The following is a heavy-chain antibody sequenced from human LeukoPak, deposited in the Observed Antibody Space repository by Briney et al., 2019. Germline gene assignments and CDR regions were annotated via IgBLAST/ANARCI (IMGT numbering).Heavy chain of an antibody. CDR2: IYYSGST. CDR1: GGSISSYY. J-gene: IGHJ4*02. CDR3: ARGRLTGDETTLHFDY. V-gene: IGHV4-59*01. D-gene: IGHD7-27*01. Sequence: SESLSLTCTVSGGSISSYYWSWIRQPPGKGLEWIGYIYYSGSTNYNPSLKSRVTISVDTSKNQSSLKLSSVTAADTAVYYCARGRLTGDETTLHFDYWGQGTLVTVSS.